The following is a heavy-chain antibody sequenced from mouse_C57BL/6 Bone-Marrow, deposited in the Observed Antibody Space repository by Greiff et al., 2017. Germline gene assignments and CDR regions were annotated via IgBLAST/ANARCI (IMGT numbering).Heavy chain of an antibody. V-gene: IGHV1-81*01. D-gene: IGHD4-1*01. Sequence: QVQLQQSGAELARPGASVKLSCKASGYTFTSYGISWVKQRTGQGLEWIGEIYPRSGNTYYNEKFKGQATLTADKSSSTAYMELRSLTSEDSAVYFCASWGVDYAMDYWGQGTSVTVAS. J-gene: IGHJ4*01. CDR3: ASWGVDYAMDY. CDR1: GYTFTSYG. CDR2: IYPRSGNT.